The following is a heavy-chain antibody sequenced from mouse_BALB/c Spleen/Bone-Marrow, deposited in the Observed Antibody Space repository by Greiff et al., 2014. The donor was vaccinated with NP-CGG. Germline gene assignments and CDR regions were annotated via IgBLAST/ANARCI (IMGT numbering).Heavy chain of an antibody. V-gene: IGHV14-3*02. CDR3: VGSREYYFDY. D-gene: IGHD1-1*01. J-gene: IGHJ2*01. Sequence: LVESGAELVKPGASVKLSCTASGFNIKDTYMHWVKQRPEQGLEWIGRIDPANGNTKYDPKFQGKATITADTSSNTAYLQLSSLTSEDTAVYYCVGSREYYFDYWGQGTTLTVSS. CDR2: IDPANGNT. CDR1: GFNIKDTY.